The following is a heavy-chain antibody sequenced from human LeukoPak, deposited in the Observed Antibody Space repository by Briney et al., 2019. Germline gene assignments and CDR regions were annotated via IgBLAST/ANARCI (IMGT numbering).Heavy chain of an antibody. CDR1: GGSISSSDW. V-gene: IGHV4-4*02. Sequence: PSGTLSPTCAVSGGSISSSDWWSWVRQPPGKGLEWIGEIYHSGSTNYNPSLKSRVPISVDKSKNQFSLKLSSVTAADTAVYYCARDYHDSSLDYWGQGTLVTVSS. J-gene: IGHJ4*02. D-gene: IGHD3-22*01. CDR2: IYHSGST. CDR3: ARDYHDSSLDY.